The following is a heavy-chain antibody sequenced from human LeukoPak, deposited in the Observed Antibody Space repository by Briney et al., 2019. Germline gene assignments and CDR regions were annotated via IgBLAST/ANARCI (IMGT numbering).Heavy chain of an antibody. D-gene: IGHD6-19*01. J-gene: IGHJ4*02. CDR3: ARSNLRYSSGWYYFDY. CDR2: IIPIFGTA. CDR1: GGTFSSYA. V-gene: IGHV1-69*13. Sequence: ASVKVSCKASGGTFSSYAISWVRQAPGQGLEWMGGIIPIFGTANYAQKFQGRVTITADESTSTAYMELSSLRSEDRAVYYCARSNLRYSSGWYYFDYWGQGTLVTVPS.